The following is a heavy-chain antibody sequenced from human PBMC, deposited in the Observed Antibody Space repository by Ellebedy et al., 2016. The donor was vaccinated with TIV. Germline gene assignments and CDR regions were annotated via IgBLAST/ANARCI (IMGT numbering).Heavy chain of an antibody. CDR1: GGSLSSDY. D-gene: IGHD6-19*01. Sequence: MPSETLSLTCAVHGGSLSSDYWSWIRQSPETGLEWIGEIHHSGSTSYNPSLKSRVSISVDTPKKQFSLKLSSVTAADTAGYYCARAFQYSSGWAFDYWGQGTLVTVSS. J-gene: IGHJ4*02. CDR3: ARAFQYSSGWAFDY. V-gene: IGHV4-34*01. CDR2: IHHSGST.